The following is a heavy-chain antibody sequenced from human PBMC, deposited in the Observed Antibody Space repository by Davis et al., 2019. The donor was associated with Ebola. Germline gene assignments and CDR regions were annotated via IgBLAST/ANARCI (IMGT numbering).Heavy chain of an antibody. V-gene: IGHV3-23*01. CDR3: ARDHLPNGIVMPPGFDY. D-gene: IGHD3-16*01. CDR1: GFTFSNYA. CDR2: ICGSGYST. Sequence: GSLTLSCTASGFTFSNYAMSWVRQAPGKGLDWVASICGSGYSTFYADSVKGRFTIFRDNSKNTLSLQMNSLRPEDTAVYYCARDHLPNGIVMPPGFDYWGQGTLVTVSS. J-gene: IGHJ4*02.